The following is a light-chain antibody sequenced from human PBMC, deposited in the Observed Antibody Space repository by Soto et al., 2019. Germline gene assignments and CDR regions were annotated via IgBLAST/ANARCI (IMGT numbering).Light chain of an antibody. J-gene: IGKJ1*01. CDR3: QQYNNWPRT. V-gene: IGKV3-15*01. CDR1: QSVSSN. CDR2: GAS. Sequence: EIVMTQSPATLSVSPGERATLSCRASQSVSSNFACYQQKPGQAPRLLIFGASTRATGIPARFSGGGSGTEFTLTISSLQSEDFAVYYCQQYNNWPRTFGQGTKVEI.